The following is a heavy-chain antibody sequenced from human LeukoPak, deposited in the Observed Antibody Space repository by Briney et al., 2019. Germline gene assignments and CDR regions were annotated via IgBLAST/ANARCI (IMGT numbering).Heavy chain of an antibody. J-gene: IGHJ4*02. CDR2: IYYSGST. Sequence: SETLSLTCTVSGGSVSRGNSYWGWIRQPPGRRLEWVGSIYYSGSTYYNPSLKSRVTISVDTSKNQFSLKLRFVTATDTAVYYCARHLSGIGLYYFDYWGQGTLVTVSS. V-gene: IGHV4-39*01. CDR1: GGSVSRGNSY. CDR3: ARHLSGIGLYYFDY. D-gene: IGHD1-26*01.